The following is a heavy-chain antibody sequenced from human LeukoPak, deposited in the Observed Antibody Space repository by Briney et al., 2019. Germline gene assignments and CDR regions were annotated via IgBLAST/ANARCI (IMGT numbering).Heavy chain of an antibody. V-gene: IGHV4-38-2*02. Sequence: SETLSLTCTVSGYSISSGYYWGWIRQPPGKGLEWIGSIYHSGSTDYNPSLKSRVTISVDTSKNQFSLKLRSVTAADTAVYYCASQQQLVLLDWFDPWGQGTLVTVSS. CDR2: IYHSGST. CDR1: GYSISSGYY. D-gene: IGHD6-13*01. CDR3: ASQQQLVLLDWFDP. J-gene: IGHJ5*02.